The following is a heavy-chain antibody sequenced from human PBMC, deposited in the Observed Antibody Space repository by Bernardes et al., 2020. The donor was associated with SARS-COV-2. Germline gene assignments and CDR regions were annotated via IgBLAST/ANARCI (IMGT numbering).Heavy chain of an antibody. CDR2: IYSDGST. CDR1: GLSVNTNY. CDR3: ARFRGSGSLNWFDP. J-gene: IGHJ5*02. D-gene: IGHD3-10*01. Sequence: GWSLRLSCATSGLSVNTNYMSWVRQAPGKGLEWVSVIYSDGSTYYADSVKGRFSISRHDSKNTVYLQMNTLRPEDTAVYYCARFRGSGSLNWFDPWGPGTLVTVSS. V-gene: IGHV3-53*04.